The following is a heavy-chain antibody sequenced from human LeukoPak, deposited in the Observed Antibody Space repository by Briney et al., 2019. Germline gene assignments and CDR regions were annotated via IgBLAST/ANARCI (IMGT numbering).Heavy chain of an antibody. CDR3: ARRRAVPGFYYFDY. J-gene: IGHJ4*02. V-gene: IGHV4-59*08. CDR1: GGSISSYY. Sequence: ETLSLTCTVSGGSISSYYWTWLRQPPGKGLEWIGYIYYSGSTNYNPSLKSRVTISVDTSKNQFSLKLSSLTAAGTAVYYCARRRAVPGFYYFDYWGQGTLVTVSS. D-gene: IGHD6-19*01. CDR2: IYYSGST.